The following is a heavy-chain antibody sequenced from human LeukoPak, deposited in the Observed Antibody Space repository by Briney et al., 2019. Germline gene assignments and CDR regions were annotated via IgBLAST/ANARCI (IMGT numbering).Heavy chain of an antibody. V-gene: IGHV1-2*02. CDR3: ARDSFWFGEGNWFDP. J-gene: IGHJ5*02. CDR1: GYTFTGYY. Sequence: GASVKDSCKASGYTFTGYYMHWVRQAPGQGLEWMGWINPNSGGTNYAQKFQGRVTMTRDTSISTAYMELSRLRSDDTAVYYCARDSFWFGEGNWFDPWGQGTLVTVSS. D-gene: IGHD3-10*01. CDR2: INPNSGGT.